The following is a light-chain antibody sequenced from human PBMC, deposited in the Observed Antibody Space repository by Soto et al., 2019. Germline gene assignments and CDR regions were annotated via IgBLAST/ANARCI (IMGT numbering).Light chain of an antibody. V-gene: IGLV4-69*01. J-gene: IGLJ2*01. CDR1: SGHSSYA. Sequence: QPVLTQSPSASASLGASVKLTCTLSSGHSSYAIAWHQQQPEKGTRYLMKLNSDGSHSKEDGIPDRFSCSSSGAERCLTNSSLKSEDEADYCCQTWVTGIQVFGGGTKLTVL. CDR2: LNSDGSH. CDR3: QTWVTGIQV.